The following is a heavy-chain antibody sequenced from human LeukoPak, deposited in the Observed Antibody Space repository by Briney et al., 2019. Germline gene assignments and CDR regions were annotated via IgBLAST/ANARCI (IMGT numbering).Heavy chain of an antibody. CDR3: ARGGSYLSAFDI. CDR2: IYSGSST. V-gene: IGHV3-53*01. D-gene: IGHD1-26*01. CDR1: GFTVSSNY. Sequence: GGSLRLSCAASGFTVSSNYMSWVRQAPGKGLEWVSIIYSGSSTFYADSVKGRFTISRDNSKNTLYLQMNSLRAEDTAVYYCARGGSYLSAFDIWGQGTMVTVSS. J-gene: IGHJ3*02.